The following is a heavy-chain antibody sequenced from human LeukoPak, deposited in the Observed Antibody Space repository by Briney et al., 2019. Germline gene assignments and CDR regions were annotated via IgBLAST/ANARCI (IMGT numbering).Heavy chain of an antibody. CDR3: ARVNSGSYWVGTFDI. D-gene: IGHD1-26*01. Sequence: LGESLKISCKGSGYSFTSYWIGWVRQMPGKGLGWMGIIYPGDSDTRYSPSFQGQVTISADKSISTAYLQWSSLKASDTAMYYCARVNSGSYWVGTFDIWGQGTMVTVSS. V-gene: IGHV5-51*01. CDR1: GYSFTSYW. CDR2: IYPGDSDT. J-gene: IGHJ3*02.